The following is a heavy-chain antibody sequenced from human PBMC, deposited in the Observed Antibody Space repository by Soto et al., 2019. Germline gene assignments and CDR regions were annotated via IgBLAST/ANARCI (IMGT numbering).Heavy chain of an antibody. D-gene: IGHD1-26*01. CDR3: ARDRASGSYSGY. J-gene: IGHJ4*02. CDR2: IYYSGST. CDR1: GGSISSYY. Sequence: PSETLSLTCTVSGGSISSYYWSWIRQPPGKGLEWIGYIYYSGSTNYNPSLKSRVTISVDTSKNQFSLKLSSVTAADTAVYYCARDRASGSYSGYWGQGTLVTVS. V-gene: IGHV4-59*01.